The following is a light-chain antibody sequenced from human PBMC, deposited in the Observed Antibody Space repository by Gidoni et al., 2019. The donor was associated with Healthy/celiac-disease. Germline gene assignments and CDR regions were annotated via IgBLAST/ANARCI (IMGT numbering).Light chain of an antibody. J-gene: IGKJ1*01. CDR1: QSISSW. V-gene: IGKV1-5*01. Sequence: DIQMTQPPSTLSASVGDRFTITCRASQSISSWLAWYQQKPGKAPKLLIYDACSLESGVPSRFGGSGSGTEFTLTISSLHPDDFANYYCQQYNSYSWTFGQXTKVEIK. CDR3: QQYNSYSWT. CDR2: DAC.